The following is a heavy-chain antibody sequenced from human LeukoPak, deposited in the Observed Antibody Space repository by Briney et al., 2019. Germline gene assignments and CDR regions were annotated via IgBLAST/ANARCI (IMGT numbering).Heavy chain of an antibody. CDR1: GGSISSNNFY. Sequence: PSETLSLTCTISGGSISSNNFYWGWIRQPPGKGLEWIGNIYYSGSTYYNPSLKSRITISVDTSKNQFSLELSSVTAADTAVYYCARDQYYDSSGYYDYWGQGTLVTVSS. CDR3: ARDQYYDSSGYYDY. CDR2: IYYSGST. V-gene: IGHV4-39*07. D-gene: IGHD3-22*01. J-gene: IGHJ4*02.